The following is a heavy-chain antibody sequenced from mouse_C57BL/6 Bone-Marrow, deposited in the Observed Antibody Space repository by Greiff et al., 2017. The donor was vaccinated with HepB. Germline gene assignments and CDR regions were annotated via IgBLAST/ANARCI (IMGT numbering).Heavy chain of an antibody. CDR2: ISNLAYSI. CDR1: GFTFSDYG. V-gene: IGHV5-15*01. D-gene: IGHD1-1*01. CDR3: ARKGDYYGSSYWYFDV. Sequence: EVNLVESGGGLVQPGGSLKLSCAASGFTFSDYGMAWVRQAPRKGPEWVAFISNLAYSIYYADTVTGRFTISRENAKNTLYLAMSSLRSEDTAMYYCARKGDYYGSSYWYFDVWGTGTTVTVSS. J-gene: IGHJ1*03.